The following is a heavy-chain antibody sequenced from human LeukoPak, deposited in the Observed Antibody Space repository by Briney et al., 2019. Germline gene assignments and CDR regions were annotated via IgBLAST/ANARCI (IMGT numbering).Heavy chain of an antibody. V-gene: IGHV1-69*05. CDR3: ARESPMGGVGAFDI. D-gene: IGHD3-16*01. J-gene: IGHJ3*02. CDR1: GGTFSSYA. CDR2: VIPIFGTA. Sequence: ASVKVSCKASGGTFSSYAISWVRQAPGQGLEWMGGVIPIFGTANYAQKFQGRVTITTDESTSTAYMELSSLRSEDTAVYYCARESPMGGVGAFDIWGQGTMVTVSS.